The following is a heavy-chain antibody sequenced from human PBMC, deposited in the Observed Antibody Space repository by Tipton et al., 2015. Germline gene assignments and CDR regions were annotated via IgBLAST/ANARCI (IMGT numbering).Heavy chain of an antibody. CDR3: AREVWYYDSSGYDY. D-gene: IGHD3-22*01. CDR2: NHYSGSS. J-gene: IGHJ4*02. Sequence: TLSLTCTVSGGSISSSTYFWGWIRQPPGKGLEWIGTNHYSGSSYYNPSLKSRVTISADTSKNQFSLKLSSVTATDTAVYYCAREVWYYDSSGYDYWGQGTLVTVSS. CDR1: GGSISSSTYF. V-gene: IGHV4-39*02.